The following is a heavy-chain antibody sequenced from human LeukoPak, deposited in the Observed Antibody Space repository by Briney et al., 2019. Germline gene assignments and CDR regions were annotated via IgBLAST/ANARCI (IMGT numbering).Heavy chain of an antibody. J-gene: IGHJ3*02. CDR3: ARDRSVVDASSGYYYVAFDI. CDR2: INPNSGGT. CDR1: GYTFTGYY. Sequence: ASVKVSCKASGYTFTGYYMHWVRQAPGQGLEWMGWINPNSGGTNYAQKFQGRVTMTRDTSISTAYMELSRLRSDDTAVYYCARDRSVVDASSGYYYVAFDIWGQGTMVTVSS. D-gene: IGHD3-22*01. V-gene: IGHV1-2*02.